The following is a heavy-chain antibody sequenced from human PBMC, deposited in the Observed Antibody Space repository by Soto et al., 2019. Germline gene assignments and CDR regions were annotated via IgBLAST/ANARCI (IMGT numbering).Heavy chain of an antibody. D-gene: IGHD3-10*01. Sequence: ASVKLSCKAAGGTFSSYAISWVRQAPGQGLEWMGGIIPIFGTANYAQKFQGRVTITADESTSTAYMELSSLRSEDTAVYYCAKSMGEGRMVRGVIRPLTYYYYGMDVWGQGTTVTVSS. J-gene: IGHJ6*02. CDR2: IIPIFGTA. V-gene: IGHV1-69*13. CDR3: AKSMGEGRMVRGVIRPLTYYYYGMDV. CDR1: GGTFSSYA.